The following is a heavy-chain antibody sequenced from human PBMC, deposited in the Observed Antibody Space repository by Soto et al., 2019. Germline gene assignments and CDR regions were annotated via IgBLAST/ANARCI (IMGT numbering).Heavy chain of an antibody. V-gene: IGHV1-3*01. J-gene: IGHJ6*02. D-gene: IGHD6-13*01. Sequence: ASVKVSCKASGYTITSYAMHWVRQAPGQRLEWMGWINAGTGNTKYSQKFQGRVTVTRDTSASTAYMELSSLRSEDTAVYYCSRYRSSCSYGMAVWGQGTTVTVSS. CDR2: INAGTGNT. CDR3: SRYRSSCSYGMAV. CDR1: GYTITSYA.